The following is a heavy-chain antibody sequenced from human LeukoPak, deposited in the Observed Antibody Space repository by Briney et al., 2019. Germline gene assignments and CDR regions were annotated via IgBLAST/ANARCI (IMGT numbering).Heavy chain of an antibody. V-gene: IGHV1-18*01. CDR2: ISAYNGDT. CDR1: GYTFINYG. J-gene: IGHJ5*02. D-gene: IGHD3-3*01. Sequence: GALVKVSCKASGYTFINYGITWVRQAPGQGLEWVGWISAYNGDTNYAQKLQGRVTMTTDTSTSTAYMELRSLRSDDTALYYCARFDFDFWSGRSFDPWGQGTLVTVSS. CDR3: ARFDFDFWSGRSFDP.